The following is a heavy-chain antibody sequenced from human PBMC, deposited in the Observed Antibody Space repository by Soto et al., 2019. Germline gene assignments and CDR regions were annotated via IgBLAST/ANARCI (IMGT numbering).Heavy chain of an antibody. V-gene: IGHV4-4*02. J-gene: IGHJ4*02. CDR3: ARLVYDTRLNYMYFDF. CDR2: IFHDGTA. D-gene: IGHD3-10*01. Sequence: SAPLSLTCAVSGVSLTSGNWWTWVRQSPQRGLEYIGEIFHDGTANYYPSFERRVAMSVDTSRNQFSLKLTSVTAADTAVYFCARLVYDTRLNYMYFDFWGPGTLVTVSS. CDR1: GVSLTSGNW.